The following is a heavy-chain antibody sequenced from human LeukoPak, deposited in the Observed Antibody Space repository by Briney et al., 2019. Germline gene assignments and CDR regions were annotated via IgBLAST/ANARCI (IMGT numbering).Heavy chain of an antibody. V-gene: IGHV1-18*01. D-gene: IGHD1-1*01. CDR1: GYTFTSYG. CDR3: ARDAYNWNDAPLDY. Sequence: GASVKVSCKASGYTFTSYGISWVRQAPGQGLEWMGWISAYNGNTNYAQKLQGRVTMTTDTSTSTAYMELRSLRSDDTAVYYCARDAYNWNDAPLDYWGQGTLVTGSS. CDR2: ISAYNGNT. J-gene: IGHJ4*02.